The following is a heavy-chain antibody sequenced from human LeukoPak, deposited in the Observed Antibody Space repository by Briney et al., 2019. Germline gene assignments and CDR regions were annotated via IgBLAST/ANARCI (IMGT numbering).Heavy chain of an antibody. V-gene: IGHV1-8*01. Sequence: ASVTVSCKASGYTFTSYDINWVRQATGQGLEWMGWMNPNSGNTGYAQKFQGRVTMTRNTSISTAYMELSSLRSEDTAVYYCTREGGMWFGDLSAGMDVWGQGTTVTVSS. CDR1: GYTFTSYD. CDR3: TREGGMWFGDLSAGMDV. CDR2: MNPNSGNT. J-gene: IGHJ6*02. D-gene: IGHD3-10*01.